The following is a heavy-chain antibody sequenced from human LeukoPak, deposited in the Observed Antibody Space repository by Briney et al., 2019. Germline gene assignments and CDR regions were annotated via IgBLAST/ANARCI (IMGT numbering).Heavy chain of an antibody. J-gene: IGHJ4*02. V-gene: IGHV3-33*06. Sequence: GGSLRLSCAASGFIFSSYGMHWLRQAPGKGPEWVAVIWYDGSDKYYADSVKGRFTISRDNSKNTLYLQLNSLRAEVTAVYYCAKDRRGVGTTNFDYWGQGTLVTVSS. CDR2: IWYDGSDK. D-gene: IGHD1-7*01. CDR3: AKDRRGVGTTNFDY. CDR1: GFIFSSYG.